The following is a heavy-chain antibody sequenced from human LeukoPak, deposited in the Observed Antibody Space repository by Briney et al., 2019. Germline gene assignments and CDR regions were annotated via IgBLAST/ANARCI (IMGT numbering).Heavy chain of an antibody. J-gene: IGHJ6*02. D-gene: IGHD2-15*01. Sequence: ASVKVSCKASGYSFITYGITWVRQAPGQGLEWMGWISAYNGNTNYAQKLQGRVTMTTDTSTSTAYMELRSLRSDDTAVYYCASTQRYCSGGSCWYGMDVWGQGTTVTVSS. CDR2: ISAYNGNT. CDR3: ASTQRYCSGGSCWYGMDV. V-gene: IGHV1-18*01. CDR1: GYSFITYG.